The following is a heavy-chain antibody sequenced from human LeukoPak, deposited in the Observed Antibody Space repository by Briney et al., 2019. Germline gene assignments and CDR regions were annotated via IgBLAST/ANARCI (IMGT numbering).Heavy chain of an antibody. Sequence: SETLSLTCAVYGGSFSGYCWSWIRQPPGKGLEWIGEINHSGSTNYNPSLKSRVTISVDTSKNQFSLKLSSVTAADTAVYYCASHSGYDYFDYWGQGTLVTVSS. J-gene: IGHJ4*02. D-gene: IGHD5-12*01. V-gene: IGHV4-34*01. CDR2: INHSGST. CDR3: ASHSGYDYFDY. CDR1: GGSFSGYC.